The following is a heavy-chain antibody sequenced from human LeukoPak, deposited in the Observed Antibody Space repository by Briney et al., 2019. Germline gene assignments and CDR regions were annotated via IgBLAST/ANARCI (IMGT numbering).Heavy chain of an antibody. CDR3: ARLGYCSSTSCFTSMYFDY. V-gene: IGHV3-7*01. D-gene: IGHD2-2*02. J-gene: IGHJ4*02. Sequence: GGSLRLPCAASGFTFISYWMSWFRQAPGKGREGVANIKQDGSEKYYVDSVKGRFTISRDNAKNSLYLQMNSLRAEDTAVYYCARLGYCSSTSCFTSMYFDYWGQGTLVTVSS. CDR2: IKQDGSEK. CDR1: GFTFISYW.